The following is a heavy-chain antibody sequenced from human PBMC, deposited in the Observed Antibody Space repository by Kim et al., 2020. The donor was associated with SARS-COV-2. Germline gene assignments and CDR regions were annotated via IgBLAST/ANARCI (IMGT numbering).Heavy chain of an antibody. CDR3: ARATLIAGGTRQPFDY. CDR1: EYSFTDYY. D-gene: IGHD1-26*01. CDR2: INPNNGDT. V-gene: IGHV1-2*02. Sequence: ASVKVFCKASEYSFTDYYLHWVRQAPGQGLEWMAWINPNNGDTNYAQKFRGRVTVTRDTSISTAYMELSGLRSDDTAVYYCARATLIAGGTRQPFDYWGQGTLVTVSS. J-gene: IGHJ4*02.